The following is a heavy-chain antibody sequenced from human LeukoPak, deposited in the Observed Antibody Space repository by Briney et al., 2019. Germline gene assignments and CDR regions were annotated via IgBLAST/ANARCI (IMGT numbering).Heavy chain of an antibody. V-gene: IGHV3-9*01. Sequence: GGSLRLSCVASGFTFDDCAMHWVRQAPGKGLEWVSAMSWNGDNIAYADSVKGRFTISRDNAKNSLYLQMNSLRPEDTALYYCAKDGSSHSNMLTAYDYWGQGTLVTVSS. CDR1: GFTFDDCA. CDR3: AKDGSSHSNMLTAYDY. J-gene: IGHJ4*02. D-gene: IGHD3-16*01. CDR2: MSWNGDNI.